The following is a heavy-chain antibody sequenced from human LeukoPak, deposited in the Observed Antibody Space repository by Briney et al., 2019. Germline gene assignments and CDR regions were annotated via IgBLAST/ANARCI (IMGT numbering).Heavy chain of an antibody. J-gene: IGHJ4*02. CDR1: GGSISSSDW. V-gene: IGHV4-4*02. D-gene: IGHD2-2*01. CDR3: ARDPRCSSTNCPFDF. Sequence: SSETLSLTCAVSGGSISSSDWWSWVRQPPGRGLEWIGYIWRSDHTNYNPSLKSRVTMSLDKSKNQFSLKLSSVTAADTAVYYCARDPRCSSTNCPFDFWGQGTLVTVSS. CDR2: IWRSDHT.